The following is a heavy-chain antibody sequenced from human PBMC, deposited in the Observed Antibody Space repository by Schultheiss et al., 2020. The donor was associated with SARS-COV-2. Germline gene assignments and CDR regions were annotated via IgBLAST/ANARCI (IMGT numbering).Heavy chain of an antibody. J-gene: IGHJ5*02. CDR3: AGKSGGIKIFGVITAEGGWFDP. CDR2: ISYSGST. D-gene: IGHD3-3*01. CDR1: GGSVSSNSYF. V-gene: IGHV4-39*07. Sequence: SETLSLICTVSGGSVSSNSYFWGWIRQPPGKGLEWIGTISYSGSTYYNPSLKSRVTISVDTSKNQFSLKLSSATAAGTAVYYCAGKSGGIKIFGVITAEGGWFDPWGQGTLVTVSS.